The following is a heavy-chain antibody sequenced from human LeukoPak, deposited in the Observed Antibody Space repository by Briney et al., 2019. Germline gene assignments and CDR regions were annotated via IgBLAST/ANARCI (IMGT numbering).Heavy chain of an antibody. J-gene: IGHJ6*02. D-gene: IGHD6-13*01. CDR1: GFTFSSYD. V-gene: IGHV3-13*01. Sequence: PGGSQRLSCAASGFTFSSYDMHWVRQATGKGLEWVSAIGTAGDTYYPGSVKGRFTISRENAKNSLYLQMNSLRAGDTAVYYCARAPPQQLVLWGGYYYGMDVWGQGTTVTVSS. CDR3: ARAPPQQLVLWGGYYYGMDV. CDR2: IGTAGDT.